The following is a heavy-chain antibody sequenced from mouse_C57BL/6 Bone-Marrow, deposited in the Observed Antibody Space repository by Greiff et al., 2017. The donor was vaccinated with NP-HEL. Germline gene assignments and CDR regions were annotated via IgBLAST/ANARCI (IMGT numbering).Heavy chain of an antibody. CDR2: IYPVSGET. V-gene: IGHV1-11*01. Sequence: VHLVESGAELASPGASVTLSCKASGYTFTDHIMNWVKKRPGQGLEWIGRIYPVSGETNYNQKFMGKATFSVDRSSSTVYMVLNSLTSEDPAVYYCGRRGGAITGSFAYWGQGTLVTVSA. CDR1: GYTFTDHI. CDR3: GRRGGAITGSFAY. D-gene: IGHD4-1*01. J-gene: IGHJ3*01.